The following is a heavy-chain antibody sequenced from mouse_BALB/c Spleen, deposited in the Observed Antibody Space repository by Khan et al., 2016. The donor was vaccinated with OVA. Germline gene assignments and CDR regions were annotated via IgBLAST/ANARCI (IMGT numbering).Heavy chain of an antibody. CDR2: IWAGGST. J-gene: IGHJ2*01. CDR1: GFSLTSYG. Sequence: QVQLKESGPGLVAPSQSLSITCTVSGFSLTSYGVHWVRQPPGKGLEWLGVIWAGGSTNYNSDLLSSLSIITDNSKSHVFSKMNSLQTDDTAMYYGARLEDKWGQGTTLTVSS. V-gene: IGHV2-9*02. CDR3: ARLEDK.